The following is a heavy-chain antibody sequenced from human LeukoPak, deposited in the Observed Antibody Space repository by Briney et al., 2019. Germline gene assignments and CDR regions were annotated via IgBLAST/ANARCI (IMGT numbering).Heavy chain of an antibody. D-gene: IGHD6-6*01. Sequence: ASVKVSCKASGYTFTSYDINSVRQATGQGLEWMGWMNPNSGNTGYAQKFQGRVTITRNTSISTAYMELSSLRSEDTAAYYCARPLAGNYYYYMDLWGKGTTVTVSS. CDR3: ARPLAGNYYYYMDL. CDR2: MNPNSGNT. V-gene: IGHV1-8*03. CDR1: GYTFTSYD. J-gene: IGHJ6*03.